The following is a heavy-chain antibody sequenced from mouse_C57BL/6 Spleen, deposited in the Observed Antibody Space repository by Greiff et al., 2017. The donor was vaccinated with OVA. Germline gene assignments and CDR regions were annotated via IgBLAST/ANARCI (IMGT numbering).Heavy chain of an antibody. J-gene: IGHJ2*01. V-gene: IGHV1-19*01. CDR1: GYTFTDYY. Sequence: EVKLQESGPVLVKPGASVKMSCKASGYTFTDYYMNWVKQGHGKSLEWIGVINPYNGGTSYNQKFKGKATLTVDKSSSTAYMELNSLTSEDSAVYYCARRGYDSLFDYWGQGTTLTVSS. CDR3: ARRGYDSLFDY. D-gene: IGHD2-4*01. CDR2: INPYNGGT.